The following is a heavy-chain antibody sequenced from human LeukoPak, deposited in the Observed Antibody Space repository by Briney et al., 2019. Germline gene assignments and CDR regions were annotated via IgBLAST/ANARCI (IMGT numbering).Heavy chain of an antibody. J-gene: IGHJ4*02. D-gene: IGHD6-6*01. CDR2: VYNDGSTT. CDR1: GFSVSDNF. CDR3: ARESGSSRFFDY. Sequence: GGSLRLSCAVSGFSVSDNFMSWVRQAPGEGLVWVSRVYNDGSTTNYADSVKGRFTISRDNAKNTLYLQMNSLRAEDMAVYYCARESGSSRFFDYWGQGTLVTVSS. V-gene: IGHV3-74*01.